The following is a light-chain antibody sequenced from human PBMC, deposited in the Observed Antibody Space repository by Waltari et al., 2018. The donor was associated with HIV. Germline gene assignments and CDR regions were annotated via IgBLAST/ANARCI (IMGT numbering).Light chain of an antibody. J-gene: IGKJ4*01. CDR3: QQRSSWPLT. CDR2: DAS. Sequence: IALTQSPAPLSLSQGKRATPSCRPSQGIDKDLAWYQQKCGQAPRLLIYDASKRATGIPVRFSGTGSGADFTLTISNLEPEDSAIYFCQQRSSWPLTFGGGTRVEI. CDR1: QGIDKD. V-gene: IGKV3D-11*01.